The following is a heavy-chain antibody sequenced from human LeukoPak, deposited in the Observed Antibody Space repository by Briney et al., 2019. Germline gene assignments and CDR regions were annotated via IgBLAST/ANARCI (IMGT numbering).Heavy chain of an antibody. CDR2: INHSGSP. CDR3: ARVYYGSGTRFDL. D-gene: IGHD3-10*01. CDR1: GGSFSGFY. J-gene: IGHJ2*01. V-gene: IGHV4-34*01. Sequence: SETLSLTCAVYGGSFSGFYWTWIRQPPGKGLEWIGEINHSGSPNYNPSLKSRVTISIDTSRNQFSLKLSSVTAADTAVYYCARVYYGSGTRFDLWGRGTPVTVSS.